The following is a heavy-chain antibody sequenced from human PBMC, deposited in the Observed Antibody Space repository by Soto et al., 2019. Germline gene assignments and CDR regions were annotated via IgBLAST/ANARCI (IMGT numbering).Heavy chain of an antibody. CDR2: ISGSGGST. Sequence: EVQLLESGGGLVQPGGSLRLSCAASGFTFSSYAMSWVRQAPGKGLEWVSAISGSGGSTYYADSVKGRFTISRDSSKNTLDLQMNSLRAEDTAVYYCAMAGGITTAGAVNYWVQGTLVTVSS. D-gene: IGHD6-25*01. CDR1: GFTFSSYA. J-gene: IGHJ4*02. V-gene: IGHV3-23*01. CDR3: AMAGGITTAGAVNY.